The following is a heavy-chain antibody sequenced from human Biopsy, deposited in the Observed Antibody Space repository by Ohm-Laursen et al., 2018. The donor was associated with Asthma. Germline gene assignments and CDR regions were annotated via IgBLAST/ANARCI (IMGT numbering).Heavy chain of an antibody. Sequence: SETLSLTCTVYGGSLTGHYWNWVRQPPGKGPGWICYVHFPRSTRFNPSLKSRVTVSVDTSVDQVSLKLSSVSAADTAIYYCARATSTWSQSGPHFFDHWGPGTLVTVSS. CDR2: VHFPRST. D-gene: IGHD6-13*01. CDR1: GGSLTGHY. J-gene: IGHJ5*02. V-gene: IGHV4-59*11. CDR3: ARATSTWSQSGPHFFDH.